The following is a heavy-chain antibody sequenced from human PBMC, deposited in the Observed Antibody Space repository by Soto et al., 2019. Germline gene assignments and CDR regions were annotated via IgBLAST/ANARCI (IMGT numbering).Heavy chain of an antibody. CDR3: ATQGVGGSYVYTFDP. Sequence: QLHLRESGPGLVKPSETLSLTCTVSGGSITSSSYYWGWIRQPQGKGLEWIGSIYYSGSTYYNPYLNSRVTISEDTSKNQFSLNLSSVTAEDTAVYYCATQGVGGSYVYTFDPWGQGTLVTVSS. D-gene: IGHD1-26*01. CDR1: GGSITSSSYY. CDR2: IYYSGST. V-gene: IGHV4-39*01. J-gene: IGHJ5*02.